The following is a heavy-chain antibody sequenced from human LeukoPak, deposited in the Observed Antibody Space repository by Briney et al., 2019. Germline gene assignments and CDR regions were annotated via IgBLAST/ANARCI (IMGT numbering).Heavy chain of an antibody. V-gene: IGHV3-53*01. CDR1: GFTVSSNY. CDR3: AKDWGYASGTYYTY. Sequence: GGSLRLSCADSGFTVSSNYMSWVRQAPGKGLEWVSVIYSGGSTYYADSVKGRFTISRDNSKNTLSLQMNSLRAEDMAVYYCAKDWGYASGTYYTYWGQGTLVTVSS. CDR2: IYSGGST. D-gene: IGHD3-10*01. J-gene: IGHJ4*02.